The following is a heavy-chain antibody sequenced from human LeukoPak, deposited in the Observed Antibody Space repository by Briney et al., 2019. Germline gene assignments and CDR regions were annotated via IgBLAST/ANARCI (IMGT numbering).Heavy chain of an antibody. CDR2: IYYSGST. CDR3: ARDKGYCSSTSCDSDYGMDV. D-gene: IGHD2-2*01. J-gene: IGHJ6*04. V-gene: IGHV4-59*01. Sequence: PSETLSLTCTVSGGSISSYYWSWIRQPPGKGLEWIGYIYYSGSTNYNPSLKSRVTISVDTSKNQFSLKLSSVTAADTAVYYCARDKGYCSSTSCDSDYGMDVWGRGTTVTVSS. CDR1: GGSISSYY.